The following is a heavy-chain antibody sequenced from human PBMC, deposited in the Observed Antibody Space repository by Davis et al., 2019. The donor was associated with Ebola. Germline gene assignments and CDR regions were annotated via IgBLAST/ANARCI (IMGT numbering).Heavy chain of an antibody. CDR1: GDSVSSNSGA. Sequence: HSQTLSLTCAISGDSVSSNSGAWNWIRQSPSRGLEWLGRTYYNSKWFNDYAVSVKSRITINPDTSKNQFSLQLNSVTPEDTAVYFCARGWLRSPGFDYWGQGTLATVSS. J-gene: IGHJ4*02. CDR2: TYYNSKWFN. V-gene: IGHV6-1*01. CDR3: ARGWLRSPGFDY. D-gene: IGHD5-12*01.